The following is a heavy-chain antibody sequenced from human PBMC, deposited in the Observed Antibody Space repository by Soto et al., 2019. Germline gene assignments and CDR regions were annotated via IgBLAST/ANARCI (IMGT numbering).Heavy chain of an antibody. D-gene: IGHD2-2*01. CDR3: ARAVGISVVVPAAMDWFDP. CDR1: GGSFSGYY. Sequence: SETLSLTCAVYGGSFSGYYWGWIRQPPGKGLEWIGEINHSGSTNYNPSLKSRVTISVDTSKNQFSLKLSSVTAADTAVYYCARAVGISVVVPAAMDWFDPWGQGTLVTVSS. CDR2: INHSGST. V-gene: IGHV4-34*01. J-gene: IGHJ5*02.